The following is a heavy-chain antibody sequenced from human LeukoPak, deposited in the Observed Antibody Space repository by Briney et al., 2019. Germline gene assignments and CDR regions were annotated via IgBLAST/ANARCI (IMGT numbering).Heavy chain of an antibody. CDR3: ARGDKYWYFDL. CDR1: GGAFSSYT. Sequence: SVKVSCKASGGAFSSYTISWVRQAPGQGLEWMGRIIPILGIANYAQKFQGRVTITADKSTSTTYMELSSLRSEDTAVYYCARGDKYWYFDLWGRGTLVTVSS. J-gene: IGHJ2*01. V-gene: IGHV1-69*02. CDR2: IIPILGIA. D-gene: IGHD3-10*01.